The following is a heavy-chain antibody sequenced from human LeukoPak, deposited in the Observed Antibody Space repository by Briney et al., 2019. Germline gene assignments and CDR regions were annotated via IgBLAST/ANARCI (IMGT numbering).Heavy chain of an antibody. D-gene: IGHD1-1*01. V-gene: IGHV3-49*03. CDR3: TRDRGAYNLYDY. Sequence: GGSLRLSCTASGFTFGDYAMSWIRQAPGKGLEWVGFIRSKAYGETAGYAASVKGRFTISRDDSKAIAYLQMNSLKTEDTAVYHCTRDRGAYNLYDYWGQGTLVTVSS. J-gene: IGHJ4*02. CDR1: GFTFGDYA. CDR2: IRSKAYGETA.